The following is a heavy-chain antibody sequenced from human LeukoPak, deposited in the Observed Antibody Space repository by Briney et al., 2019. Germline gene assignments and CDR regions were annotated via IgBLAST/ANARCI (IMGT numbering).Heavy chain of an antibody. J-gene: IGHJ4*02. CDR3: ARGVDYYENSGTIDY. D-gene: IGHD3-22*01. CDR2: IYSDGTT. Sequence: GGSLRLSCAASGFTVSSNYMSWVRQAPGKGLKWVSDIYSDGTTYYADSVKGRFTISRDNSKNTLYLQMNSLRAEDTAVYYCARGVDYYENSGTIDYWGQGTLVTVSS. CDR1: GFTVSSNY. V-gene: IGHV3-53*01.